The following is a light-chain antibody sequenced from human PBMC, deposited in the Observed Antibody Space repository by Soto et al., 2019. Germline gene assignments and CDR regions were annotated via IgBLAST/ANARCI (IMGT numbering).Light chain of an antibody. V-gene: IGKV3-20*01. CDR3: QQYGTSPYT. CDR2: GAS. J-gene: IGKJ2*01. CDR1: QSVSRNY. Sequence: ETVLTQSPGTLSLSPGERATLSCRASQSVSRNYLAWYQQKPGQAPRVLIYGASSRATGIADRFSGSGSGTDFTLTISRLEPEDFAVYYCQQYGTSPYTFGQGTKLEIK.